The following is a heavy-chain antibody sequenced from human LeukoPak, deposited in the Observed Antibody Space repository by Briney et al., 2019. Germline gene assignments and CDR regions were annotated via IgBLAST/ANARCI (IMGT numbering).Heavy chain of an antibody. J-gene: IGHJ5*02. CDR2: FDPEDGET. V-gene: IGHV1-24*01. Sequence: ASVKVSCKVSGYTLTELSMHWVRQAPGKGLEWMGGFDPEDGETIYAQKFQGRVTMTEDTSTDTAYMELSSLRSEDTAVYYCAAIVGGSNWFDPWGQGTLATVSS. D-gene: IGHD1-26*01. CDR1: GYTLTELS. CDR3: AAIVGGSNWFDP.